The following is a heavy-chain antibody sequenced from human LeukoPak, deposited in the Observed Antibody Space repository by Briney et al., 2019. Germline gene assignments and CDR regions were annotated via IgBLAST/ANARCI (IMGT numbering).Heavy chain of an antibody. J-gene: IGHJ4*02. CDR2: INSDGSWT. V-gene: IGHV3-74*01. CDR1: GNYW. Sequence: GGSLTLSCTASGNYWKHCVRQAPRKALVWVSHINSDGSWTSYADSLKGRFTTSNDNAKNSAYQPMNNLRAEDTAGYYRISFYETDWGRGTLVTV. CDR3: ISFYETD. D-gene: IGHD2/OR15-2a*01.